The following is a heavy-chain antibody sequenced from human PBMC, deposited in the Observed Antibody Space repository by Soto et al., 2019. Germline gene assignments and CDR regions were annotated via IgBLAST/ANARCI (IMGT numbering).Heavy chain of an antibody. CDR3: ARDSPRSPRMDV. Sequence: GGSLRHSCAASGFTFSSYAMHWVRQAPGKGLEWVAVISYDGSNKYYADSVKGRFTISRDNSKNTLYLQMNSLRAEDTAVYYCARDSPRSPRMDVWGQVTSVTVSS. J-gene: IGHJ6*02. CDR1: GFTFSSYA. CDR2: ISYDGSNK. V-gene: IGHV3-30-3*01.